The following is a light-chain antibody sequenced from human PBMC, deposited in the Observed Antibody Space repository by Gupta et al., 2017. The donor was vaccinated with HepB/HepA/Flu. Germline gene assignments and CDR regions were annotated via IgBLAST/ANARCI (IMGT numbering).Light chain of an antibody. CDR3: QQYGRSMFT. CDR2: GAS. V-gene: IGKV3-20*01. CDR1: QSVRSTS. J-gene: IGKJ2*01. Sequence: EIVLTQSPGTLSLSAGERATLSCRASQSVRSTSLTWYQQKPGQAPRLLIYGASSRATGIPDRFSGSGSGTDFTLTISRLGPEDFAVYYCQQYGRSMFTFGQGTKLEIK.